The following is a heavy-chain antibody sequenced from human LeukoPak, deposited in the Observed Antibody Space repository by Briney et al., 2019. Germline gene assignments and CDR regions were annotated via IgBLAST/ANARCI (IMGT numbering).Heavy chain of an antibody. Sequence: GGSLRLSCAASGFTFSDYYISWIRQAPGKGLEWVSYISSSGSTIYYADSVEGRFTISRDNAKNSLYLQMNSLRAEDTAVYYCARAPGGRGYAYYYYGIDVWGQGTTVTVSS. J-gene: IGHJ6*02. V-gene: IGHV3-11*01. D-gene: IGHD5-12*01. CDR3: ARAPGGRGYAYYYYGIDV. CDR2: ISSSGSTI. CDR1: GFTFSDYY.